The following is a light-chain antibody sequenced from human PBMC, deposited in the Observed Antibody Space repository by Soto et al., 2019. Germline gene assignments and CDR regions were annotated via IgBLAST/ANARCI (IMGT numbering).Light chain of an antibody. CDR2: AAS. J-gene: IGKJ2*01. Sequence: EIVLMQSPGTLSLSPGERATLSCRASQSVSASYLAWYQQKPGQAPRLLIYAASSRATGIPDRFSGSVSGTDFTLTISRLEPEDFVVYYCQQYGSSPYTFGQGTKLEIK. CDR3: QQYGSSPYT. CDR1: QSVSASY. V-gene: IGKV3-20*01.